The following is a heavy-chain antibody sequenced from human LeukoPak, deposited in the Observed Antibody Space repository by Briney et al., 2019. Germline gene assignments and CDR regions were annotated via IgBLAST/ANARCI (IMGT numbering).Heavy chain of an antibody. CDR1: GFTFSSYW. V-gene: IGHV3-7*01. J-gene: IGHJ4*02. D-gene: IGHD2-2*01. CDR3: AKGPPGYCSSTSCYAPDY. Sequence: PGGSLRLSCAASGFTFSSYWMSWVRQAPGKGLEWVANIKQDGSEKYYVDSVKGRFTISRDNAKNTLYLQMNSLRAEDTAVYYCAKGPPGYCSSTSCYAPDYWGQGTLVTVSS. CDR2: IKQDGSEK.